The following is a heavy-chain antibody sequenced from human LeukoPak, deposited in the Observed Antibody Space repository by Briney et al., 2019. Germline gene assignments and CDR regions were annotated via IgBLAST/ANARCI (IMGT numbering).Heavy chain of an antibody. D-gene: IGHD1-14*01. J-gene: IGHJ4*02. CDR3: AKEDHLGRDLDY. CDR1: GFTFSNYA. Sequence: GGSLRLSCAASGFTFSNYAMSWVRQAPGKGREWVSAINSGGITFYADSVRGRFTISRDNSNNTVYLQMNNLRAEDTALYYCAKEDHLGRDLDYWGQGTLVTVSS. CDR2: INSGGIT. V-gene: IGHV3-23*01.